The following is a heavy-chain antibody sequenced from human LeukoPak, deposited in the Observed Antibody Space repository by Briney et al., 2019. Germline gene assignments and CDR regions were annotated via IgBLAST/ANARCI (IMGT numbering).Heavy chain of an antibody. D-gene: IGHD2-2*02. CDR2: IYYSGST. CDR1: GGSISSSSYY. J-gene: IGHJ5*02. V-gene: IGHV4-39*01. Sequence: SETLSPTCTVSGGSISSSSYYWGWIRLPPRKGLEWIGSIYYSGSTYYNPSLKSRVTISVDTSKNQFSLKLSSVTAADTAVYYCAQGIVVVPAAIIGGWFDPWGQGTLVTVSS. CDR3: AQGIVVVPAAIIGGWFDP.